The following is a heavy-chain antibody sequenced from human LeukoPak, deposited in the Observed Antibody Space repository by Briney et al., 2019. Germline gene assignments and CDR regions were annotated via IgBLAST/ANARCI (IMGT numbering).Heavy chain of an antibody. D-gene: IGHD5-12*01. CDR3: ARRAGYSGPGVNFDY. CDR2: IHYSGRA. Sequence: SQSLSLTCTVSGGSISSYYWSWIRQPPGKGLEWLGYIHYSGRANYNPSLKRRVTISVDTSKNQFSLKLRSVTDADTAVYYCARRAGYSGPGVNFDYWGQGTLVTVSS. CDR1: GGSISSYY. V-gene: IGHV4-59*08. J-gene: IGHJ4*02.